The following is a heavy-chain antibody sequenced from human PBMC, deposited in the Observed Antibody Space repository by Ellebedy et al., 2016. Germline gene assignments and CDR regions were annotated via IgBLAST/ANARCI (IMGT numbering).Heavy chain of an antibody. CDR3: AREGYGSGSYLLFDY. CDR2: INAGNGNT. D-gene: IGHD3-10*01. J-gene: IGHJ4*02. Sequence: ASVKVSCKASGYTFTSYAMHWVRQAPGQRLEWMGWINAGNGNTKYSEKFQGRVTITRDTSTSTVYMDLSSLTSEDTAVYYCAREGYGSGSYLLFDYWGQGTLVTVSS. CDR1: GYTFTSYA. V-gene: IGHV1-3*01.